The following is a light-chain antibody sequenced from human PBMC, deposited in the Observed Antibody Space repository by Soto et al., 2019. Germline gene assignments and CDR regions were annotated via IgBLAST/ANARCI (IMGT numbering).Light chain of an antibody. CDR2: DAS. V-gene: IGKV1-5*01. CDR1: QSINTW. CDR3: QQYNSYPRT. J-gene: IGKJ1*01. Sequence: DIRMTQSPSSLSASVGDRVTITCRASQSINTWVAWYQQKPGKAPKLLIHDASYLETGVPSRFSGSGSGTEFTLTVSSLQPDDFATYYCQQYNSYPRTFGQGTTVESK.